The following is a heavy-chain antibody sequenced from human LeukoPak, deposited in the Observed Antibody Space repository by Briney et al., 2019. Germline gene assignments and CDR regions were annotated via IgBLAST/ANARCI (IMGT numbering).Heavy chain of an antibody. CDR1: GYTFTSYG. CDR2: ISASNGNT. Sequence: ASVKVSCKASGYTFTSYGISWVRQAPGQGLEWMGWISASNGNTNYAQKLQGRVTMTTDTSTSTAYMELRSLRSDDTAVYYCARDGGRMVPDYILWFGDGIEYFQHGGQGTLVTVSS. CDR3: ARDGGRMVPDYILWFGDGIEYFQH. D-gene: IGHD3-10*01. V-gene: IGHV1-18*01. J-gene: IGHJ1*01.